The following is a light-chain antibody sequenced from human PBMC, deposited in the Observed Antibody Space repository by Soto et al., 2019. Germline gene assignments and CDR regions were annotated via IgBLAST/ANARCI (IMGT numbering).Light chain of an antibody. CDR2: GAS. J-gene: IGKJ1*01. CDR1: HNINSN. V-gene: IGKV3-15*01. CDR3: QQYNYWPRT. Sequence: EIVVTQSPATLSVSPGERATLSCRASHNINSNLAWYQQKPGQAPRLLIYGASTMATGIPARFSGSASGTDFTLTISSLQSEDFAVYYCQQYNYWPRTFGQGTKVEVK.